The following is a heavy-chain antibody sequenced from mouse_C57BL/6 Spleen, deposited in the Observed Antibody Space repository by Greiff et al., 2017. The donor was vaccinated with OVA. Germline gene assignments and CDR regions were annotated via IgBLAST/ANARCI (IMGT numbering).Heavy chain of an antibody. J-gene: IGHJ1*03. CDR3: ARRGGRWYFDV. CDR1: GYTFTNYW. V-gene: IGHV1-63*01. Sequence: VQLQQSGAELVRPGTSVKMSCKASGYTFTNYWIGWAKQRPGHGLEWIGDIYPGGGYTNYNEKFKGKATLTADKSSSTAYMQFSSLTSEDSAIYYCARRGGRWYFDVWGTGTTVTVSS. CDR2: IYPGGGYT.